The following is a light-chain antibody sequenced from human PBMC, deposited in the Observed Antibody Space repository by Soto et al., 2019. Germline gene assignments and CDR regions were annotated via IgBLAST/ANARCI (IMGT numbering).Light chain of an antibody. CDR2: GAT. CDR1: QNGLSD. Sequence: EILLTQSPATLSVSPGETPTLSCRASQNGLSDLAWYQQKPGQAPRLLVYGATTRATDAPAKFRGSGSGTEFSLTISSLQSEDFATYYCQQYRSWPRTFGQGSKVEI. CDR3: QQYRSWPRT. V-gene: IGKV3-15*01. J-gene: IGKJ1*01.